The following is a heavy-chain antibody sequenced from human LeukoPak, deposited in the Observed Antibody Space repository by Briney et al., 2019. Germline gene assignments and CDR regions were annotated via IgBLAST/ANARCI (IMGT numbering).Heavy chain of an antibody. V-gene: IGHV3-30-3*01. J-gene: IGHJ4*02. Sequence: GGSLRLSCAASGFTFSSYAMHWVRQAPGKGLEWVAVISYDGSNKYYADSVKGRFTISRDNSKNTLYLQMNSLRAEDTAVYYCARAGPPSWAWLLWGQGTLVTVSS. D-gene: IGHD6-19*01. CDR3: ARAGPPSWAWLL. CDR1: GFTFSSYA. CDR2: ISYDGSNK.